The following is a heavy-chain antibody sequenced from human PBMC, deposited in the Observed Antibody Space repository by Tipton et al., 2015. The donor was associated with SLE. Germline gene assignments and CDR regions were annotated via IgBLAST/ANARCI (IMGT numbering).Heavy chain of an antibody. CDR1: GGSISSYY. J-gene: IGHJ6*02. CDR3: ARANSSGWYGYYYYGMDV. CDR2: VYTIGST. Sequence: TLSLTCTVSGGSISSYYWSWIRRPAGKGLEWIGRVYTIGSTYYNPSLKSRVTISVDTSKNQFSLKLSAVTAADTAVYYCARANSSGWYGYYYYGMDVWGQGTTVTVSS. V-gene: IGHV4-4*07. D-gene: IGHD6-19*01.